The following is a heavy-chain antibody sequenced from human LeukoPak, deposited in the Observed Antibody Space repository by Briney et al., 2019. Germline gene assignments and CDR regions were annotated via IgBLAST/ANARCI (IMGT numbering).Heavy chain of an antibody. V-gene: IGHV3-48*03. CDR1: GFTFSSYE. D-gene: IGHD3-10*01. CDR3: ARGAENYGLPFDI. Sequence: GGSLTLSCAASGFTFSSYEMNWVRQAPAKGLEWVSYISSSGSTIYYADSVKGRFTISRDNTTDTLYLEMSSLRAEDTGVYYCARGAENYGLPFDIWGEGTIVAVSS. CDR2: ISSSGSTI. J-gene: IGHJ3*02.